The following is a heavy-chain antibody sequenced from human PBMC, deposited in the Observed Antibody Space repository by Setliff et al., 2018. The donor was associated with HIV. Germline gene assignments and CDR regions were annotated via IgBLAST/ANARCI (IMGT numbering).Heavy chain of an antibody. CDR1: SDTFRNYG. CDR3: ARVGNNRLQFFDH. J-gene: IGHJ4*02. D-gene: IGHD5-12*01. V-gene: IGHV1-18*01. CDR2: ITAGDAST. Sequence: ASVKVSCKASSDTFRNYGFGWVRQAPGQGLEWMGWITAGDASTKYAQRFQDRVTLTTDTSTSTTYMELRSLRSDDTAVYYCARVGNNRLQFFDHWGQGTLVTVS.